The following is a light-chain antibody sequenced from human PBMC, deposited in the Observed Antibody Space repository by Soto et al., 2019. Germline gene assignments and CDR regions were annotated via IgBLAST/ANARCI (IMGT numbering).Light chain of an antibody. CDR1: QSVSSN. CDR3: KQYYHCPRT. J-gene: IGKJ1*01. CDR2: AAS. V-gene: IGKV3D-15*01. Sequence: EMVVTQSPATLSVSPGERAALSCRASQSVSSNLAWYQHKPGQTPRLLIYAASTRATGIPARFSGSGSGTDFNLTITSLQSEDSAVYYCKQYYHCPRTFGQGTKVE.